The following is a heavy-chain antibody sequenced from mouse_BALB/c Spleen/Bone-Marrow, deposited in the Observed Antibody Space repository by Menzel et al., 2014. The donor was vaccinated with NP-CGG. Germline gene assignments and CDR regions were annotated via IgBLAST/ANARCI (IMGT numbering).Heavy chain of an antibody. CDR3: TRGFAY. J-gene: IGHJ3*01. CDR2: IYPGSGST. CDR1: GYPFTSYW. V-gene: IGHV1S22*01. Sequence: LQQSGPELVRPGASVKLSCKASGYPFTSYWMHWVKQRHGQGLEWIGNIYPGSGSTKYDEKFKSKRTLTVDTSCSTASMHRSSLTAEDASGYYCTRGFAYWGQGTLVTVAA.